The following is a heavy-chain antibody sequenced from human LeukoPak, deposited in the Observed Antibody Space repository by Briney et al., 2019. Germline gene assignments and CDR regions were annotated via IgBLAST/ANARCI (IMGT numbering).Heavy chain of an antibody. D-gene: IGHD7-27*01. J-gene: IGHJ4*02. CDR1: GYSFNSYW. CDR2: IYPGDSVT. CDR3: AGRSWGSYYFDY. V-gene: IGHV5-51*01. Sequence: GESLKISCKGSGYSFNSYWHGWVRQMPGKGLEWMGIIYPGDSVTRYSPSFQGQVPISADKSVSTADLQWSSLKASDTAMYYFAGRSWGSYYFDYWGQGTLVTVSS.